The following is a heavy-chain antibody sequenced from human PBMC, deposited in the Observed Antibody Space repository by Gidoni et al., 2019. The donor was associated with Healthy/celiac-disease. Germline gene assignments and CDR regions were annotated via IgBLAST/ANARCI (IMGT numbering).Heavy chain of an antibody. CDR2: ISGSGGST. D-gene: IGHD3-22*01. V-gene: IGHV3-23*01. Sequence: EVQLLESGGGLVQPGGSLRLSCAASGFTFRSYAMSGVRQAPGKGLEWVSGISGSGGSTYDADSVKGRFTISRDNSKNTLYLQMNSLRAEDTAVYYCAKLPDERITMIVVVITTNDAFDIWGQGTMVTVSS. CDR1: GFTFRSYA. J-gene: IGHJ3*02. CDR3: AKLPDERITMIVVVITTNDAFDI.